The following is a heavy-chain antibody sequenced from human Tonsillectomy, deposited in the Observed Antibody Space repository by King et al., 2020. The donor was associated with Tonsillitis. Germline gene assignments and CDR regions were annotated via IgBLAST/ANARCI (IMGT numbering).Heavy chain of an antibody. Sequence: VQLVESGGGVVQPGRSLRLSCAASGFTFSSYAMHWVRQAPGKGLEWVAVISYDGNNKHYADSVKGRFTISRDNSKKTLYLKMNSLRVGDTAVYYCARDQRWFGPTVDYWGQGTLVTVSS. CDR1: GFTFSSYA. CDR3: ARDQRWFGPTVDY. V-gene: IGHV3-30*04. J-gene: IGHJ4*02. CDR2: ISYDGNNK. D-gene: IGHD5-18*01.